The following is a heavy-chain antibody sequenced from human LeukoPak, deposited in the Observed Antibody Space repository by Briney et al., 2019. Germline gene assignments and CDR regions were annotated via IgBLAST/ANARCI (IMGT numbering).Heavy chain of an antibody. CDR3: ARDLVTVTKGFDI. CDR1: DYSFSSHY. Sequence: SETLSLTCAVSDYSFSSHYWTWIRQPPGKGLEWIGYISYIGSTNYNPSLHSRVTISIDTSKNQFSLKLSSVTAADTAVYYCARDLVTVTKGFDIWGQGTMVSVSS. V-gene: IGHV4-59*11. CDR2: ISYIGST. D-gene: IGHD4-17*01. J-gene: IGHJ3*02.